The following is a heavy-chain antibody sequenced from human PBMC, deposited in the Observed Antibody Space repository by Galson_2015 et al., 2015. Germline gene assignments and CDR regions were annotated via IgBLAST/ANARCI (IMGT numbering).Heavy chain of an antibody. CDR3: ARGAASGRRFDY. Sequence: SVKVSCKASGYIFTSYCMHWVRQAPGQGLEWMGIINPSGGSTTYAQKFQGRVTMTRDTSTSTVFMELSGLRSEDTAVYYCARGAASGRRFDYWAQGTLVTVSS. D-gene: IGHD6-13*01. CDR1: GYIFTSYC. J-gene: IGHJ4*02. V-gene: IGHV1-46*01. CDR2: INPSGGST.